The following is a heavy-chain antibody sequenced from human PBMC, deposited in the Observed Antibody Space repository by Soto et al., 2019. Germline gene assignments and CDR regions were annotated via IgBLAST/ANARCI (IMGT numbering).Heavy chain of an antibody. D-gene: IGHD3-22*01. CDR2: IYYSGST. CDR1: GGSISSYC. CDR3: ARGTYYYDSSGYYVYPDY. V-gene: IGHV4-59*01. Sequence: SETLCLTCTVAGGSISSYCWSWIRQPPGKGLEWIGYIYYSGSTNYNPSLKSRVTISVDTSKNQFSLKLSSVTAADTAVYYCARGTYYYDSSGYYVYPDYWGQGTLVTVSS. J-gene: IGHJ4*02.